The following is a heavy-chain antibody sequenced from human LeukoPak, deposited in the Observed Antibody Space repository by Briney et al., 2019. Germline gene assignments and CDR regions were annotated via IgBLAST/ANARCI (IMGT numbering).Heavy chain of an antibody. V-gene: IGHV3-30*18. Sequence: PGGSLRLSCAASGFAFSSYGMHWVRQAPGKGLEWVAVISYDGSNKYYADSVKGRFTISRDNSKNTLYLQMNSLRAEDTAVYYCAKDDTMILRYWGQGTLVTVSS. J-gene: IGHJ4*02. CDR3: AKDDTMILRY. CDR2: ISYDGSNK. CDR1: GFAFSSYG. D-gene: IGHD3-22*01.